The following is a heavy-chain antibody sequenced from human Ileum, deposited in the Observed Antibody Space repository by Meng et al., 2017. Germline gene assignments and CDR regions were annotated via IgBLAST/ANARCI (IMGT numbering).Heavy chain of an antibody. V-gene: IGHV1-69*06. Sequence: QELRVQSGAEMKKPGSSVKVSCKASGGTFTTNTFNWVRLAPGQGLEWLGQIIPMFDTANYAQKFQGRVTLTADKSTRTAFMELSSLRSEDTAVYYCARQYCSSSSCYLIDDWGHGTLVTVSS. CDR3: ARQYCSSSSCYLIDD. CDR2: IIPMFDTA. J-gene: IGHJ4*01. D-gene: IGHD2-2*01. CDR1: GGTFTTNT.